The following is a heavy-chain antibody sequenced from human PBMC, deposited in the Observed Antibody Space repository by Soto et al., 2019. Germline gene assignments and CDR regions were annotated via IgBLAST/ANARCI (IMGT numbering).Heavy chain of an antibody. CDR2: IYPGDSDT. D-gene: IGHD2-15*01. J-gene: IGHJ4*02. V-gene: IGHV5-51*01. CDR3: ATKNGDCIGGPCSYLDF. Sequence: GESLKISCKGSGYSFISYWIGWVRQMPGKGLEWMGIIYPGDSDTRYSPSFQGQVTISADKSISTAYLQWSSLKASDTAVYHCATKNGDCIGGPCSYLDFWGQGDLVTVSS. CDR1: GYSFISYW.